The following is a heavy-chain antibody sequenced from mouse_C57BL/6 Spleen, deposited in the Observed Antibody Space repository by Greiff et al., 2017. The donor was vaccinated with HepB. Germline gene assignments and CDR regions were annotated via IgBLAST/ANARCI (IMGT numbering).Heavy chain of an antibody. CDR2: IYPRSGNT. J-gene: IGHJ2*01. D-gene: IGHD2-2*01. CDR3: ARQGAWGYDEADY. Sequence: QVQLQQSGAELARPGASVKLSCTASGYTFTSYGISWVKQRTGQGLEWIGEIYPRSGNTYYNEKFKGKATLTADKSSSTAYIELRSLTSEDSAVYFGARQGAWGYDEADYWGQGTTRTVSS. V-gene: IGHV1-81*01. CDR1: GYTFTSYG.